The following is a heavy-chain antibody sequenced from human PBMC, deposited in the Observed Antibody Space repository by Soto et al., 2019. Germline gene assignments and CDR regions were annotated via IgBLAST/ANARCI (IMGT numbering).Heavy chain of an antibody. Sequence: QMQLVQSGPEVKKPGTSVKVSCKASGFNFTSSAVQWVRQARGQRLDLIGWIAVGSGNTNYAQTFQERITSTRDMSTSTASTELSSVTPEDTAVYYCAAALHDYGDYVGFYFDYWGQGTLVTVSS. V-gene: IGHV1-58*01. D-gene: IGHD4-17*01. J-gene: IGHJ4*02. CDR3: AAALHDYGDYVGFYFDY. CDR2: IAVGSGNT. CDR1: GFNFTSSA.